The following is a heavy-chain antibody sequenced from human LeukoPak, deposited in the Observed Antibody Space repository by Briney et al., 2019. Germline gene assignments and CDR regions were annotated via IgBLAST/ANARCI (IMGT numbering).Heavy chain of an antibody. Sequence: GGSLRLSCVASGFTFSDYWMSWVRQAPGKGLEWVSAISGSGGSTYYADSVKGRFTISRDNSKKKLSLQMNSLRAEDTAVYYCAKDTVWSGLGSYYDYWGQGTLVTVSS. D-gene: IGHD3-10*01. J-gene: IGHJ4*02. CDR3: AKDTVWSGLGSYYDY. CDR1: GFTFSDYW. CDR2: ISGSGGST. V-gene: IGHV3-23*01.